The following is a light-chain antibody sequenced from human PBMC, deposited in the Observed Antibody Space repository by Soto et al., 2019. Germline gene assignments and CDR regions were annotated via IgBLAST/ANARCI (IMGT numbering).Light chain of an antibody. CDR2: GAS. CDR1: QSVGSNY. J-gene: IGKJ1*01. Sequence: EIVLTQSPATLSLSSGERATLSCRASQSVGSNYLAWYQQKPDQAPRLLIYGASSRATGIPDRFSGSGSATDFTLTISRLEPKVFSVYYSQQYCCSPRTFGQGTKVEVK. CDR3: QQYCCSPRT. V-gene: IGKV3-20*01.